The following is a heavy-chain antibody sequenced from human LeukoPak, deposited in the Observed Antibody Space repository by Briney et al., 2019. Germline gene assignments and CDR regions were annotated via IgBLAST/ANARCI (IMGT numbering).Heavy chain of an antibody. CDR2: IYYSGST. CDR3: ARDPQPGDYGDYIQAAFDI. Sequence: PSETLSLTCTVSRGSISSYYWSWIRQPPGKGLEWIGYIYYSGSTNYNPSLKSRVTISVDTSKNQFSLKLSSVTAAGTAVYYCARDPQPGDYGDYIQAAFDIWGQGTMVTVSS. J-gene: IGHJ3*02. V-gene: IGHV4-59*01. CDR1: RGSISSYY. D-gene: IGHD4-17*01.